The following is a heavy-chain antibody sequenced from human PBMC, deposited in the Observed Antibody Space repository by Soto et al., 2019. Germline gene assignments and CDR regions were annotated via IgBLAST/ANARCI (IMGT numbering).Heavy chain of an antibody. V-gene: IGHV1-18*01. J-gene: IGHJ6*02. CDR3: ARGDATKIVVTTYYAMDV. D-gene: IGHD3-9*01. Sequence: ASVKVSCKASGYTFTSYGISWVRQAPGQGLEWMGWISAYIGKTNYAQKFQGRVTITADESTSIVYMDVTSLRSEDTAVYYCARGDATKIVVTTYYAMDVWGQGTTVTVSS. CDR1: GYTFTSYG. CDR2: ISAYIGKT.